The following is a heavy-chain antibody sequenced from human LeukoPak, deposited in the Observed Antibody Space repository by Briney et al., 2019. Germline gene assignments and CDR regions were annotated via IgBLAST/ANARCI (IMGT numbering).Heavy chain of an antibody. CDR2: INPNSGGT. Sequence: ASVNVSCTASGYTFTGDYMHWGRQAPGQGLEWMGWINPNSGGTNYAQTFQGRVTMTRDTSISTAYMELSRLRSDDTAVYYCARVRIAARRAPYNWFDPWGQGTLVTVSS. V-gene: IGHV1-2*02. D-gene: IGHD6-6*01. J-gene: IGHJ5*02. CDR3: ARVRIAARRAPYNWFDP. CDR1: GYTFTGDY.